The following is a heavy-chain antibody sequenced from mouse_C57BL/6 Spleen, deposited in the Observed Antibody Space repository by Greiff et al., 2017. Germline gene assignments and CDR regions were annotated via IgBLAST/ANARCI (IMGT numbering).Heavy chain of an antibody. CDR1: GYTFTDYE. J-gene: IGHJ1*03. Sequence: QVYVKQSGAELVRPGASVTLSCKASGYTFTDYEMHWVKQTPVHGLEWIGAIDPETGGTAYNQKFKGKAILTADKSSSTAYMELRSLTSEDSAVYYCTRSDPWCFDVWGTGTTVTVSS. CDR3: TRSDPWCFDV. CDR2: IDPETGGT. V-gene: IGHV1-15*01.